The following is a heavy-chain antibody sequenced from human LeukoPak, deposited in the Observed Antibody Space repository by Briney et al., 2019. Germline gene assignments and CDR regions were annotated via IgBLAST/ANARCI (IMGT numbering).Heavy chain of an antibody. V-gene: IGHV3-23*01. CDR1: GFTFSSHA. CDR3: AKDRDGYKSGDFDY. D-gene: IGHD5-24*01. CDR2: ISGSGGST. Sequence: GGSLRLSCAASGFTFSSHAISWVRQAPGKGLEWVSAISGSGGSTYYADSVKGRFTISRDNSKNTLYVQMNSLRVEDMAVYYCAKDRDGYKSGDFDYWGQGTLVTVSS. J-gene: IGHJ4*02.